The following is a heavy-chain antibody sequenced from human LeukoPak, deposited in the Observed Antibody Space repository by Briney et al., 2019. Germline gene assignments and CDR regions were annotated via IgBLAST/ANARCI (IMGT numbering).Heavy chain of an antibody. V-gene: IGHV1-2*02. J-gene: IGHJ4*02. Sequence: ASVKVSCKASGYTFTSCAMNWVRQAPGQGLEWMGWINPNSGGTNYAQKFQGRVTMTRDTSISTAYMELSRLRSDDTAVYYCARDSAPGDTYGLLGIDSWGQGTLVTVSS. CDR3: ARDSAPGDTYGLLGIDS. CDR2: INPNSGGT. CDR1: GYTFTSCA. D-gene: IGHD5-18*01.